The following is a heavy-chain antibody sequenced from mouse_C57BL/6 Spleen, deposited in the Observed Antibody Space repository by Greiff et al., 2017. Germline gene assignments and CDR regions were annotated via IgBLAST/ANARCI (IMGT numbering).Heavy chain of an antibody. CDR2: INPNNGGT. V-gene: IGHV1-22*01. CDR1: GYTFTDYN. D-gene: IGHD3-3*01. Sequence: EVKLVESGPELVKPGASVKMSCKASGYTFTDYNMHWVKQSPGKSLEWIGYINPNNGGTSYNQKFKGKATLTVNKSSSTAYMELRSLTSEDSAVYYCAGGQGPFAYWGQGTLVTVSA. CDR3: AGGQGPFAY. J-gene: IGHJ3*01.